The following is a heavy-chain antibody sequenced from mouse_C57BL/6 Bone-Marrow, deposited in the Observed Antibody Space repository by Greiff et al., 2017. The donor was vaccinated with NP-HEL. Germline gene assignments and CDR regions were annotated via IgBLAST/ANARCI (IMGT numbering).Heavy chain of an antibody. CDR3: AREAHYYGSSHWYFDV. J-gene: IGHJ1*03. CDR2: IYPGGGYT. D-gene: IGHD1-1*01. V-gene: IGHV1-63*01. CDR1: GYTFTNYW. Sequence: QVQLQQSGAELVRPGTSVKMSCKASGYTFTNYWIGWAKQRPGHGLEWIGDIYPGGGYTNYNEKFKGKATLTADKSSSTAYMQFSSLTSEDSATYYCAREAHYYGSSHWYFDVWGTGTTVTVSS.